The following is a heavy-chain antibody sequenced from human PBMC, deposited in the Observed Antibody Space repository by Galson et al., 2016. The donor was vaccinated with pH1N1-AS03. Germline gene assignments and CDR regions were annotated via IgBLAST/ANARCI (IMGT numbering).Heavy chain of an antibody. J-gene: IGHJ6*02. Sequence: SVKVSCKASGYTFTDFSINWVRQAPGQGLEWMGWIHPNDGFTNYAQNFRAWVTMTRDTSTSTAYLELTWPKSDDTAVYYCAADPRGPCRSATCPIAYYFGMDVWGQGTTVIVSS. CDR3: AADPRGPCRSATCPIAYYFGMDV. V-gene: IGHV1-2*04. CDR1: GYTFTDFS. CDR2: IHPNDGFT. D-gene: IGHD2-2*01.